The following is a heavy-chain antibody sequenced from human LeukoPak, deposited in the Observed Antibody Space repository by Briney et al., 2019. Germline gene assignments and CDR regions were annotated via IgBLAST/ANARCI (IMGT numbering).Heavy chain of an antibody. CDR2: IYPGDSDT. D-gene: IGHD3-10*01. J-gene: IGHJ4*02. CDR1: GYSFTSYW. Sequence: GESLKISCKGSGYSFTSYWIGWVRQMPGKGLEWMGIIYPGDSDTRYSPSFQGQVTISADKSISTAYLQWSSLKASDTAMYYCARHGFTYYYGSGGEFDYWGQGTLVTVPS. CDR3: ARHGFTYYYGSGGEFDY. V-gene: IGHV5-51*01.